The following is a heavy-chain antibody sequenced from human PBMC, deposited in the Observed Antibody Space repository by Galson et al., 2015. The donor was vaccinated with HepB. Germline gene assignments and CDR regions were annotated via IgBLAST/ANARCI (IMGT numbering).Heavy chain of an antibody. CDR1: GFTFSDYY. J-gene: IGHJ4*02. D-gene: IGHD2-8*02. V-gene: IGHV3-72*01. Sequence: SLRLSCAASGFTFSDYYGDWVRQAPGKGLEWVGRITRKADSYATAYVASVTGRFTISRDDSKHSLYPQMHSLRTEDTAVYYCVREYWYRFDYWGQGTLVTVSA. CDR2: ITRKADSYAT. CDR3: VREYWYRFDY.